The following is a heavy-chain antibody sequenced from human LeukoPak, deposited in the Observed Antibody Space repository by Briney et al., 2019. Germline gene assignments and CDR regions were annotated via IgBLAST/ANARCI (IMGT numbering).Heavy chain of an antibody. CDR3: AREDSGNYYFDF. CDR2: ISGSGGFT. CDR1: GFSFSSYT. V-gene: IGHV3-23*01. D-gene: IGHD1-26*01. J-gene: IGHJ4*02. Sequence: GGSLRLSCAASGFSFSSYTMSWVGQAPGKGLEWVSAISGSGGFTYYADSVKGGVTISRDNAKKTLCLQMNSLRAEDTAVYYCAREDSGNYYFDFWGQGTLVTVSS.